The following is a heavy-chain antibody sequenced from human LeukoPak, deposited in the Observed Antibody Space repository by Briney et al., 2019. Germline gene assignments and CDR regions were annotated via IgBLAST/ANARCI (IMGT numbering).Heavy chain of an antibody. Sequence: GGSLRLSCAASGFTFSSYWMSWVRQAPGKGLEWVSAISGSGGSTYYADSVRGRFTISRDNSKNTLYLQMNSLRAEDTAVYYCAKDRGYGDYTVAFDIWGQGTMVTVSS. D-gene: IGHD4-17*01. J-gene: IGHJ3*02. CDR1: GFTFSSYW. V-gene: IGHV3-23*01. CDR2: ISGSGGST. CDR3: AKDRGYGDYTVAFDI.